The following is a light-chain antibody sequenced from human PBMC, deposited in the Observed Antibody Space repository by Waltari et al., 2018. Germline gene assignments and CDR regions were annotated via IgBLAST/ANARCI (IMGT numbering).Light chain of an antibody. J-gene: IGLJ2*01. V-gene: IGLV1-44*01. CDR1: NSNIGRNT. CDR2: NNF. CDR3: ATWDDTLNGPV. Sequence: QSVLTQPPSASGTPRQRVTISCSGSNSNIGRNTVNWYQQLPGTAPTLLVYNNFQRPSGVPDRFSSSKSGTSASLAILGVRPEDEADYYCATWDDTLNGPVFGGGTKLTVL.